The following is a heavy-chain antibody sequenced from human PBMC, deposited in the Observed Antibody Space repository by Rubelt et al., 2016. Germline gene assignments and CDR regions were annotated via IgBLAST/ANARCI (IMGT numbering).Heavy chain of an antibody. CDR3: ARDSKSDFDY. Sequence: EVQLVESGGGLVQPGGSLRLSCAASGFTFSRYWMHWVRQAPGKGLVWVSRINRDGSSTTYSDSVKGRFSISRDNAKNMLYLQMNSLRVEDTAVYYCARDSKSDFDYWGQGTLVTVSS. J-gene: IGHJ4*02. V-gene: IGHV3-74*01. D-gene: IGHD4-11*01. CDR1: GFTFSRYW. CDR2: INRDGSST.